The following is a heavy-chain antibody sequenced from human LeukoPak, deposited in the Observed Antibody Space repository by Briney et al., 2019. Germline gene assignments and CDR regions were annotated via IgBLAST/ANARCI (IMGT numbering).Heavy chain of an antibody. J-gene: IGHJ4*02. CDR2: IYSGGST. V-gene: IGHV3-66*02. CDR3: ARSPRNRHFDY. Sequence: GGSLRLSCAASGFTVSSNYMSWVRQAPGKGLERVSVIYSGGSTYYADSVKGRFTISRDNSKNTLYLQMNSLRAEDTAVYYSARSPRNRHFDYWGQGTLVTVSS. D-gene: IGHD2/OR15-2a*01. CDR1: GFTVSSNY.